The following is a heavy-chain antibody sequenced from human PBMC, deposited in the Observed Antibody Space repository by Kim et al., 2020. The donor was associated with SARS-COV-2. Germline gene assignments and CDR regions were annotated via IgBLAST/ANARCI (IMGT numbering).Heavy chain of an antibody. J-gene: IGHJ6*02. Sequence: QTLSLTCAISGDSVSSNSAAWNWIRQSPSRGLEWLGRTYYRSKWYNDYAVSVKSRITINPDTSKNQFSLQLNSVTPEDTAVYYCARGAGLVAAAGTDYSYYGMDVWGQGTTVTVSS. CDR1: GDSVSSNSAA. D-gene: IGHD6-13*01. CDR3: ARGAGLVAAAGTDYSYYGMDV. CDR2: TYYRSKWYN. V-gene: IGHV6-1*01.